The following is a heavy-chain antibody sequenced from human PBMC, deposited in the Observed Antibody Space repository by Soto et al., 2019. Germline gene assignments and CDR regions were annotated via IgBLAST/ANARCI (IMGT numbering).Heavy chain of an antibody. V-gene: IGHV3-23*01. J-gene: IGHJ4*02. CDR2: SSGSGGIT. Sequence: PGGSLRLSCAASGFPFSSYAMTWVRQTPGKGLEWVSGSSGSGGITYYADSVKGRFTISRDNSNNTLFLQMHSLRADDTAVSYCAKSLSASPNYFFDSWGQGTLVTVSS. CDR3: AKSLSASPNYFFDS. D-gene: IGHD1-1*01. CDR1: GFPFSSYA.